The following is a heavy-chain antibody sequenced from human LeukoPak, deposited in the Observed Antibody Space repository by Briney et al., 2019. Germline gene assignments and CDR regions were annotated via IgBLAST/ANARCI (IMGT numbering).Heavy chain of an antibody. V-gene: IGHV3-21*01. Sequence: PGGSLRLSCAASGFTFSSYSMNWVRQAPGKGLEWVSSISSSSSYIYYADSVKGRFTISRDNAKNSLYLQMNSLRAEDTATYYCALLISSDYYPWGQGTLVTVSS. CDR3: ALLISSDYYP. CDR2: ISSSSSYI. D-gene: IGHD3-22*01. CDR1: GFTFSSYS. J-gene: IGHJ5*02.